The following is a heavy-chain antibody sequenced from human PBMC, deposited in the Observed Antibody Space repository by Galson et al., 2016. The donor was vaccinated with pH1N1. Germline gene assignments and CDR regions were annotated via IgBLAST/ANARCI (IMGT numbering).Heavy chain of an antibody. CDR3: IRDLGRLRDF. CDR1: GYVFTSDY. CDR2: IDSSNGGT. D-gene: IGHD7-27*01. Sequence: SVKVSCKASGYVFTSDYFHWVRQAPGQGLEWMGVIDSSNGGTTFAQKLQSLVTMTRDTSTSTVYMELRGLRSEDTAVYYCIRDLGRLRDFWGQGTLVTVSS. J-gene: IGHJ4*02. V-gene: IGHV1-46*03.